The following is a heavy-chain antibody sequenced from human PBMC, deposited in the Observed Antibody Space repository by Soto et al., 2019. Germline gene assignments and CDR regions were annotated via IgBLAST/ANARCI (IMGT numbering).Heavy chain of an antibody. Sequence: PGGSLRLSCAASGFTFSSYAMHWVRQAPGKGLEWVAVISYDGSNKYYADSVKGRFTISRDNSKNTLYLQMNSLRAEDTAVYYCARDFIGGSKWYYDFWSGEVSGMDVWGQGTTVTVSS. J-gene: IGHJ6*02. CDR3: ARDFIGGSKWYYDFWSGEVSGMDV. CDR2: ISYDGSNK. V-gene: IGHV3-30-3*01. D-gene: IGHD3-3*01. CDR1: GFTFSSYA.